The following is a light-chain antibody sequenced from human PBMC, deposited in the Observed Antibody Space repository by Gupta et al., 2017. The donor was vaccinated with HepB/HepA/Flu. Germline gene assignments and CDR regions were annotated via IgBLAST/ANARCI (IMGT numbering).Light chain of an antibody. V-gene: IGLV2-14*03. CDR1: SSDVGGYNY. J-gene: IGLJ1*01. CDR2: DVS. CDR3: SSYNSNPALVYV. Sequence: QSALTHPSSVSASPGQSISISCTGTSSDVGGYNYVSWYQQLPGTAPKLMIYDVSKRPSGISNRFSGSKSGNTASLNISGLQAEDEADYYCSSYNSNPALVYVFGGGTKLTVL.